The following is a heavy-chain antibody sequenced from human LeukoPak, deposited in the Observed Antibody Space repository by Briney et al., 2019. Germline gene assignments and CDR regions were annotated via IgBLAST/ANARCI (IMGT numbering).Heavy chain of an antibody. CDR2: IKKDGSEK. V-gene: IGHV3-7*01. CDR1: GFIFSDHW. Sequence: GGSLRFSCAASGFIFSDHWMSWVRQAPGKGLEWVANIKKDGSEKYYVDSVKGRFTMSRDNAKNSLYLQMNSLRAEDTAVYYCAKDLRYYGSGSYLGFDYWGQGTLVTVSS. J-gene: IGHJ4*02. D-gene: IGHD3-10*01. CDR3: AKDLRYYGSGSYLGFDY.